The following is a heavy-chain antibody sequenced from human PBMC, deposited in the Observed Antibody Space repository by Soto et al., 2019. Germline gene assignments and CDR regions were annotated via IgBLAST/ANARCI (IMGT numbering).Heavy chain of an antibody. J-gene: IGHJ4*02. CDR1: GYTFTSYG. CDR3: ARDQRYSSRQMVFDY. Sequence: ASVKVSCKASGYTFTSYGISWVRQAPGQGLEWMGWISAYNGNTNYAQKLQGRVTMTTDTSTSTAYMELRSLRSDDTAVYYCARDQRYSSRQMVFDYWGQGTLVTVSS. CDR2: ISAYNGNT. V-gene: IGHV1-18*01. D-gene: IGHD6-13*01.